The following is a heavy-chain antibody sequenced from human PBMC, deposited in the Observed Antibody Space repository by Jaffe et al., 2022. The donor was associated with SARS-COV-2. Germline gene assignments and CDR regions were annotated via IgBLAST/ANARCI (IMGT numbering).Heavy chain of an antibody. D-gene: IGHD5-18*01. J-gene: IGHJ4*02. CDR1: GFTFSSYS. V-gene: IGHV3-21*01. Sequence: EVQLVESGGGLVKPGGSLRLSCAASGFTFSSYSMNWVRQAPGKGLEWVSSISSSSSYIYYADSVKGRFTISRDNAKNSLYLQMNSLRAEDTAVYYCAREDSDTAMGAFDYWGQGTLVTVSS. CDR3: AREDSDTAMGAFDY. CDR2: ISSSSSYI.